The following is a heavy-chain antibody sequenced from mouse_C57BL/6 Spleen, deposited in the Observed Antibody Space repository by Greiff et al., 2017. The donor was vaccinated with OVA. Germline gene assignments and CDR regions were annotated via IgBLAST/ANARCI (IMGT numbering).Heavy chain of an antibody. Sequence: EVKLVESGPGLVKPSQSLSLTCSVTGYSITSGYYWNWIRQFPGNKLEWMGYISYDGSNNYNPSLKNRISITRDTSKNQFFLKLNSVTTEDTATYYCARDDYDVEDYFDYWGQGTTLTVSS. J-gene: IGHJ2*01. CDR2: ISYDGSN. D-gene: IGHD2-4*01. CDR3: ARDDYDVEDYFDY. V-gene: IGHV3-6*01. CDR1: GYSITSGYY.